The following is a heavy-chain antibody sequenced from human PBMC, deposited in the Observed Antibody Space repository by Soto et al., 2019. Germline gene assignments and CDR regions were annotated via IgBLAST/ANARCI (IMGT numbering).Heavy chain of an antibody. V-gene: IGHV4-4*07. D-gene: IGHD1-26*01. CDR1: GGSISSSY. CDR3: ARVVEGTVGITTVDY. Sequence: LSLTCTVSGGSISSSYWSWIRQPAGKGLEWIGRIYTSGSTNYNPSLKSRVTMSVDTSKNQFSLQLSSVTAADTAVYYCARVVEGTVGITTVDYWGQGTLVTVSS. J-gene: IGHJ4*02. CDR2: IYTSGST.